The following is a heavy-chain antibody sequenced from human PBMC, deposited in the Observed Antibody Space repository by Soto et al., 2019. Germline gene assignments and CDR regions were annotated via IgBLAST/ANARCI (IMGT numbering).Heavy chain of an antibody. CDR3: HTPHGRNAFDI. J-gene: IGHJ3*02. D-gene: IGHD2-8*01. V-gene: IGHV3-15*01. CDR1: GFTFSNAW. CDR2: IKSIADGGTT. Sequence: GGSLRLSCATSGFTFSNAWMACVRQAPGKGLEWVGRIKSIADGGTTNYAAPVKGRFSISRHDSENTLYLQMNSLRVEDTGIYYCHTPHGRNAFDIWGPGTVVTVSS.